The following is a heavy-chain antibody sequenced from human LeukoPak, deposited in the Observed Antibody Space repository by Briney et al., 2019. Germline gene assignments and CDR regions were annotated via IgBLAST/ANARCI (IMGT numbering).Heavy chain of an antibody. D-gene: IGHD1-26*01. CDR1: GFTFSSYA. J-gene: IGHJ4*02. CDR2: ISGSGGST. CDR3: ARVPRGSGSYGPFDY. Sequence: GGSLRLSCAASGFTFSSYAMSWVRQAPGKGLEWVSAISGSGGSTYYADSVKGRFTISRDNAKNSLYLQMNSLRAEDTAVYYCARVPRGSGSYGPFDYWGQGTLVTVSS. V-gene: IGHV3-23*01.